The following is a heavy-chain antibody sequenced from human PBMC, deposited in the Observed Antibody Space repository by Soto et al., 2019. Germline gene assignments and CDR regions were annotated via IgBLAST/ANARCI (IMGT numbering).Heavy chain of an antibody. CDR1: GGSISSGGYY. V-gene: IGHV4-31*03. D-gene: IGHD3-3*01. CDR3: ARDKAKPDFWSGYLNYYYYGMDV. Sequence: SETLSLTCTVSGGSISSGGYYWSWIRQHPGKGLEWIGYIYYSGSTYYNPSLKSRVTISVDTSKNQFSLKLSSVTAADTAVYYCARDKAKPDFWSGYLNYYYYGMDVWGQGTTVPVSS. CDR2: IYYSGST. J-gene: IGHJ6*02.